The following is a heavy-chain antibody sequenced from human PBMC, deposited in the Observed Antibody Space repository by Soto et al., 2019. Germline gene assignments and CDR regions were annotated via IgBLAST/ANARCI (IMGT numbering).Heavy chain of an antibody. V-gene: IGHV1-46*03. D-gene: IGHD2-2*01. J-gene: IGHJ3*02. CDR3: ATGYCSSTSCPGRAFDI. CDR1: VYTFPRYY. Sequence: SVKGSRKTSVYTFPRYYMHWLLHAPGQGLEWMGIINPSGGSTSYAQKFQGRVTMTRDTSTSTVYMELSSLRSEDTAVYYCATGYCSSTSCPGRAFDIWGQGTMVNVSS. CDR2: INPSGGST.